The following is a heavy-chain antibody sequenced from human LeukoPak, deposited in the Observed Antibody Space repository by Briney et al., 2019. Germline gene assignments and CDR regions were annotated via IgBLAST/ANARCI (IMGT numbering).Heavy chain of an antibody. CDR1: GYTFTGYY. Sequence: ASVKVSCKASGYTFTGYYMHWVRQAPGQGLEWMGWINGYNGNTNYAQNLQGRVTMAADTSTNTAYMELRSLRSDDTAMYYCARSPTTVTRGDYWGQGTLVTVSS. V-gene: IGHV1-18*04. J-gene: IGHJ4*02. CDR2: INGYNGNT. CDR3: ARSPTTVTRGDY. D-gene: IGHD4-17*01.